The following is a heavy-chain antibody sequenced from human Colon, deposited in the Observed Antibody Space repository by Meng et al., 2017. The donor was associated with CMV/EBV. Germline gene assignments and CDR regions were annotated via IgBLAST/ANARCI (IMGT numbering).Heavy chain of an antibody. D-gene: IGHD5-24*01. CDR3: ARARDRDGLYNFDS. CDR2: IVPICVTP. V-gene: IGHV1-69*01. Sequence: QPGESGVGVESSGSAVKVSCRPSVASFNNYAVSWVRQAPGQGLDWMGGIVPICVTPNYAQKFQGRVTVTADESTSTAYMELSSLTSEDTAIYYCARARDRDGLYNFDSWGQGTLVTVSS. CDR1: VASFNNYA. J-gene: IGHJ4*02.